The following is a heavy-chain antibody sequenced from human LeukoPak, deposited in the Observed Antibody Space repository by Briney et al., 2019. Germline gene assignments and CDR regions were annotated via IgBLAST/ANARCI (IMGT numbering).Heavy chain of an antibody. CDR3: ARGREGRAYDGFDI. CDR2: IYYSGST. J-gene: IGHJ3*02. CDR1: GGSLTSYY. Sequence: SETLSLTCTVSGGSLTSYYWSWIRQPPGKGLEWIGYIYYSGSTNYNPSLKSRVTISVGTSKNQFSLKLSSVTAADTAVYYCARGREGRAYDGFDIWGQGTMVTVSS. V-gene: IGHV4-59*08.